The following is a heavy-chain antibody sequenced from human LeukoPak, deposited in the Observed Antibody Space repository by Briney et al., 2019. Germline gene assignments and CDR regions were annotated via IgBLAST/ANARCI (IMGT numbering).Heavy chain of an antibody. J-gene: IGHJ4*02. CDR1: GFSFSTYG. Sequence: GALRLSCAASGFSFSTYGMHWVRQAPGKGLEWVAVIWFDGSNKYYADSVKGRFTISRDNSKNTLYLQMNSLRAEDTAVYYCARASGCYDYWGQGTPVTVSS. V-gene: IGHV3-33*01. D-gene: IGHD1-26*01. CDR3: ARASGCYDY. CDR2: IWFDGSNK.